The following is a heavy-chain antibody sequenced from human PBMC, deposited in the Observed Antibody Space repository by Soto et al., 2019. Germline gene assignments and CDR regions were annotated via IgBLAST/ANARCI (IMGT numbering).Heavy chain of an antibody. CDR1: GFTFTSSA. Sequence: GASVKVSCKASGFTFTSSAVQWVRQARGQRLEWIGWIVVGSGNTNYAQKFQERVTITRDMSTSTSYMELSSLRSEDTAVYYCAAVEYPYYYGSGTEKPHTYYYYYGMDVWGKGTTVTVSS. V-gene: IGHV1-58*01. J-gene: IGHJ6*04. D-gene: IGHD3-10*01. CDR3: AAVEYPYYYGSGTEKPHTYYYYYGMDV. CDR2: IVVGSGNT.